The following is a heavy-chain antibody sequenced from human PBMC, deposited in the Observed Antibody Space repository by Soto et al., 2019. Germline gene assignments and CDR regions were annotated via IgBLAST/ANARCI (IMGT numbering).Heavy chain of an antibody. CDR1: GGTFSNYA. D-gene: IGHD6-13*01. CDR2: SIPSFGTT. J-gene: IGHJ3*02. Sequence: QVQLVQSGAELKKPGSSVKVSCQASGGTFSNYAISWVRQAPGQGLEWMGKSIPSFGTTNDAQNFRGRVTITADEYTTTAYMELSSLRSDDTALYYCARELPPAPGSFREDALDIWGQGTMITVSS. CDR3: ARELPPAPGSFREDALDI. V-gene: IGHV1-69*15.